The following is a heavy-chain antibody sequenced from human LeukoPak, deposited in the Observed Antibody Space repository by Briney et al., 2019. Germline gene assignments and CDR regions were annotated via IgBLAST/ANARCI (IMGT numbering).Heavy chain of an antibody. V-gene: IGHV3-23*01. CDR3: ARDDFWSGPYYYGMDV. Sequence: GGSLRLSCAASGFTFSSYAMSRVRQAPGKGLEWVSAISGSGGSTYYADSVKGRFTISRDNSKNTLYLQMNSLRAEDTAVYYCARDDFWSGPYYYGMDVWGQGTTVTVSS. D-gene: IGHD3-3*01. CDR1: GFTFSSYA. J-gene: IGHJ6*02. CDR2: ISGSGGST.